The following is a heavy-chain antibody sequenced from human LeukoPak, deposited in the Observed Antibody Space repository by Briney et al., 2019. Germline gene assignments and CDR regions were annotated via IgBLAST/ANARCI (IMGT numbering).Heavy chain of an antibody. D-gene: IGHD3-10*01. CDR2: ISSSSSYI. CDR1: GFTFRSYS. V-gene: IGHV3-21*01. CDR3: ARDSDGSGSYYNNWFDP. J-gene: IGHJ5*02. Sequence: GSLRLSCAASGFTFRSYSMNWVRQAPGKGLEWVSSISSSSSYIYYADSVKGRFTISRDNAKNSLYLQMNSLRAEDTAVYYCARDSDGSGSYYNNWFDPWGQGTLVTVSS.